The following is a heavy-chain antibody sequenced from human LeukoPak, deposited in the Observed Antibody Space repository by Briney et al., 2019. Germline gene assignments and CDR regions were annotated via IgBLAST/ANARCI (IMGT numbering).Heavy chain of an antibody. Sequence: GGSLRLSCAASGFTVSSNYMSWVRQAPGKGLEWVSVIYSGGSTYYADSVKGRFTISRDNSKNTLYLQMNSLRAEDTAVYYCARDWGSGSYYSGWFDPWGQGTLVTVSS. J-gene: IGHJ5*02. CDR1: GFTVSSNY. V-gene: IGHV3-66*01. D-gene: IGHD3-10*01. CDR3: ARDWGSGSYYSGWFDP. CDR2: IYSGGST.